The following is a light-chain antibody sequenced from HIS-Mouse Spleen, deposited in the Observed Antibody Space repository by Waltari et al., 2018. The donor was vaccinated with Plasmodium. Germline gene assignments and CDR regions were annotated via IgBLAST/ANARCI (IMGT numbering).Light chain of an antibody. CDR1: ALPKKY. J-gene: IGLJ3*02. V-gene: IGLV3-10*01. CDR3: YSTDSSGNHRV. CDR2: EDS. Sequence: SYELTPPPSVSVSPGQTARIPCPGDALPKKYAYWYPQKSGQPPVLVIYEDSKRPSGIPERFSGSSSGTMATLTISGAQVEDEADYYCYSTDSSGNHRVFGGGTKLTVL.